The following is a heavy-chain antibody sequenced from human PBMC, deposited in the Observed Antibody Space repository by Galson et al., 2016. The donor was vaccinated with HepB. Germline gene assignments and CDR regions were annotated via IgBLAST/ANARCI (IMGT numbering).Heavy chain of an antibody. V-gene: IGHV1-46*01. Sequence: SVKVSCKASGYIFSSYSIDWVRQAPGQGLEWLGIVNPNDGSTNYAQRFQGRVIMTRDTSTSTVYMELTTLTSEDTAVYYCARHRPNYGDHGDYWGQGTLVTVSS. CDR2: VNPNDGST. CDR3: ARHRPNYGDHGDY. D-gene: IGHD4-17*01. J-gene: IGHJ4*02. CDR1: GYIFSSYS.